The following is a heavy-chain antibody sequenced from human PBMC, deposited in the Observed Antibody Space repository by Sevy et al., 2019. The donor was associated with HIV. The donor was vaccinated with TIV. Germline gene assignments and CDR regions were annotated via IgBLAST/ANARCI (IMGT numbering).Heavy chain of an antibody. CDR3: ARDLQIDDSSGYYNVGHYFDY. D-gene: IGHD3-22*01. V-gene: IGHV3-11*01. CDR1: GFTFSDYY. J-gene: IGHJ4*02. Sequence: GGSLRLSCAASGFTFSDYYMSWIRQAPGKGLEWVSYISSSGSTIYYADSVKGRFTISRDNAKNSLYLQMNSLRAEDTAEYYSARDLQIDDSSGYYNVGHYFDYWGQGTLVTVSS. CDR2: ISSSGSTI.